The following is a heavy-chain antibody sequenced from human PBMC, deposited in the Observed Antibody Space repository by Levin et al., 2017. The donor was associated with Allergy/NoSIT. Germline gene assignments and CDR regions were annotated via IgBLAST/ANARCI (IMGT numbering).Heavy chain of an antibody. D-gene: IGHD3-9*01. CDR2: IYYSGST. CDR3: AGYYDILTGYYMDV. CDR1: GGSISSYY. V-gene: IGHV4-59*01. Sequence: SQTLSLTCNVSGGSISSYYWSWIRQPPGKGLEWIGYIYYSGSTNYNPSLKSRVTISVDTSKNQFSLKLSSVTAADTAVYYCAGYYDILTGYYMDVWGKGTTVTVSS. J-gene: IGHJ6*03.